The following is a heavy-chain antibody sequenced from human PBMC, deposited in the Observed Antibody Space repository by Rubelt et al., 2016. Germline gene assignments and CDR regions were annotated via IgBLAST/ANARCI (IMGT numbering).Heavy chain of an antibody. Sequence: VKGRFTISRDNSKNTLYLQMNSLRDEDTAVYYCARGSYYFDYWGQGTLVTVSS. V-gene: IGHV3-30*07. D-gene: IGHD2-21*01. J-gene: IGHJ4*02. CDR3: ARGSYYFDY.